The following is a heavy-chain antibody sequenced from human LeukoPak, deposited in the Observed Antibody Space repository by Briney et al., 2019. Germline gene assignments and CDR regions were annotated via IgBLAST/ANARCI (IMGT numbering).Heavy chain of an antibody. Sequence: ASVKVSCKASGYTFTSYYMHWVRQAPGQGLEWMGIINPSGGSTSYARKFQGRVTMTRDTSTSTVYMELSSLRSEDTAVYYCARDRLAGSTYYGLLYYWGQGTLVTVSS. D-gene: IGHD3-3*01. J-gene: IGHJ4*02. CDR1: GYTFTSYY. V-gene: IGHV1-46*01. CDR2: INPSGGST. CDR3: ARDRLAGSTYYGLLYY.